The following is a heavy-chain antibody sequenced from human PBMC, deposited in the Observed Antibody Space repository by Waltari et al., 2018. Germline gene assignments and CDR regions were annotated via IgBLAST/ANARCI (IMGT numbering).Heavy chain of an antibody. Sequence: QVQLKESGPGLVKPSGTLSLTCSVSGGSFSSSDWWSWVRQPPGKGLEWIGEIHHSGSTNHNPSLKSRVIMSVDKSKNQFSLKMNSVTAADTAVYYCARGFDGWPFDYWG. CDR1: GGSFSSSDW. CDR3: ARGFDGWPFDY. J-gene: IGHJ4*01. CDR2: IHHSGST. V-gene: IGHV4-4*02. D-gene: IGHD6-19*01.